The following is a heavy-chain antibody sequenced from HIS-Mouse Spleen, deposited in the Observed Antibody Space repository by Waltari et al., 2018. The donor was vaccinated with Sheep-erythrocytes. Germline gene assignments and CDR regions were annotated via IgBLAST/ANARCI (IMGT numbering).Heavy chain of an antibody. D-gene: IGHD1-26*01. J-gene: IGHJ4*02. CDR1: GGSISSYY. Sequence: QVQLQESGPGLVKPSETLSLTCTVSGGSISSYYWSWIRQPPGKGLEWIGYIYYSGSTNSNPSLTSRVSITVDTSKNQFSLKLSSVTAADTAVYYCARLELGQFDYWGQGTLVTVSS. CDR3: ARLELGQFDY. CDR2: IYYSGST. V-gene: IGHV4-59*08.